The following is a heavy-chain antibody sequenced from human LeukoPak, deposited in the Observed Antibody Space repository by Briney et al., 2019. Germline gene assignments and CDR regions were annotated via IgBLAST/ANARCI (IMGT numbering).Heavy chain of an antibody. CDR3: ARDQVQHCSAGSCYVIDN. Sequence: PGGSLRLSCAASGFSVSDNYMSWVRQAPGKGLEWVSVIYTGGTTYYADSVKGRFTISRDNSHNTVHLQMSSLRVADSAVYYCARDQVQHCSAGSCYVIDNWGPGTLVAVSS. V-gene: IGHV3-53*05. D-gene: IGHD2-15*01. CDR2: IYTGGTT. J-gene: IGHJ4*02. CDR1: GFSVSDNY.